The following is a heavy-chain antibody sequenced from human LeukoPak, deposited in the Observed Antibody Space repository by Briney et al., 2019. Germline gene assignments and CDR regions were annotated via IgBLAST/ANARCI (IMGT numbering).Heavy chain of an antibody. D-gene: IGHD1-26*01. CDR2: IRYDGSNK. CDR1: GSTFSSYG. CDR3: AKRRGSGSYVPFDY. Sequence: GGSLRLSCAASGSTFSSYGMHWVRQAPGKGLEWVAFIRYDGSNKYYADSVKGRFTISRDNSKNTLYLQMNSLRAEDTAVYYCAKRRGSGSYVPFDYWGQGTLVTVSS. J-gene: IGHJ4*02. V-gene: IGHV3-30*02.